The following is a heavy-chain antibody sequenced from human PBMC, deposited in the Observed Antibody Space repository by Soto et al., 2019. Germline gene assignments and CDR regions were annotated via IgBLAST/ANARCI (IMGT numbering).Heavy chain of an antibody. Sequence: GGSLRLSCAASGFTFSNYWMSWVRQAPGKGLEWVANIKQDGDEKYHVDSVRGRFTISRDNAKNSLFLQMNSLRAEDTAVYYCARVGGGSCFSAWGPGTLVTVSS. J-gene: IGHJ5*02. D-gene: IGHD2-15*01. CDR2: IKQDGDEK. CDR3: ARVGGGSCFSA. CDR1: GFTFSNYW. V-gene: IGHV3-7*01.